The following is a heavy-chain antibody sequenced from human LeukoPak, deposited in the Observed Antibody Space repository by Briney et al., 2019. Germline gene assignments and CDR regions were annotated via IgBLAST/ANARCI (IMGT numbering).Heavy chain of an antibody. V-gene: IGHV4-39*01. CDR2: VYYSGST. CDR3: ARAGLETYCGKSYFDY. J-gene: IGHJ4*02. CDR1: GGSISSSSYY. D-gene: IGHD1-26*01. Sequence: PSETLSLTCTVSGGSISSSSYYWGWIRQPPRKGLEWIGSVYYSGSTYYYPSLKSRVTISVDTSKNQFSLKLSSVTAADTAVYYCARAGLETYCGKSYFDYWGQGTLVTVSS.